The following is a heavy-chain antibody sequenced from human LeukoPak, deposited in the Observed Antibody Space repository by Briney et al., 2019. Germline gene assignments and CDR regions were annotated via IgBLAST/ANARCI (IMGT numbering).Heavy chain of an antibody. V-gene: IGHV1-2*02. Sequence: AASVKVSCKASGHTFTGYYFHWVRQAPGQGLEWMGWINPNTAGTNYAQKFLGGVTLTWDTSISTAYMELNRLTSEDTAVYYCATSAGDYRAGHYYYMGVWGKGTSVTVSS. D-gene: IGHD4-11*01. J-gene: IGHJ6*03. CDR1: GHTFTGYY. CDR2: INPNTAGT. CDR3: ATSAGDYRAGHYYYMGV.